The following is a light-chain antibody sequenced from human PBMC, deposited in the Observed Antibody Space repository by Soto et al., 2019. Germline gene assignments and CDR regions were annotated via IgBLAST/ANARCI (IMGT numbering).Light chain of an antibody. V-gene: IGLV2-23*02. J-gene: IGLJ1*01. CDR3: CSYAGSSSSI. Sequence: ALTQPASVSGSPGQSITISCSGTSSDVGTYNLVSWYQQYPGKAPRLMIYEVTKRPSGVSNRFSGSKSGNTASLTISGLQPEDEADYYCCSYAGSSSSIFGTGTKVTVL. CDR2: EVT. CDR1: SSDVGTYNL.